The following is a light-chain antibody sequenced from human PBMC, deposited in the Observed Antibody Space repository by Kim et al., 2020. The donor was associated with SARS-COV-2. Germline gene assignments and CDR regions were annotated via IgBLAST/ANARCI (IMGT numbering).Light chain of an antibody. CDR3: QSYDSSLSGRV. CDR2: GDN. J-gene: IGLJ3*02. CDR1: SSNIGAGYD. Sequence: QSAPTQPPSVSGAPGQRITISCTGSSSNIGAGYDVHWYQLLPGTAPKLLIYGDNNRPSGVPDRFSASRSGTSASLAIAGLQAEDEGDYFCQSYDSSLSGRVFGGGTQLTVL. V-gene: IGLV1-40*01.